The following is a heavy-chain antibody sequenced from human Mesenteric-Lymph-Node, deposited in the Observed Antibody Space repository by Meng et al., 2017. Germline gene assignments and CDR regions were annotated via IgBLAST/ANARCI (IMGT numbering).Heavy chain of an antibody. J-gene: IGHJ3*01. Sequence: GESLKISCKGSGYNFPTYWIDWVRQMPGKGLEWMGTIYPGDSNTRYSPSFQGQVTISADKSISTAYLQWSSLKASDTATYYCARQLARYCSETSRVEYEATDLWGQGTKVTVSS. V-gene: IGHV5-51*01. CDR2: IYPGDSNT. D-gene: IGHD2-15*01. CDR3: ARQLARYCSETSRVEYEATDL. CDR1: GYNFPTYW.